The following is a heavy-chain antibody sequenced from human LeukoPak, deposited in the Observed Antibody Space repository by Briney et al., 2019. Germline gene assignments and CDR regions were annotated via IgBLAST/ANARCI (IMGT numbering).Heavy chain of an antibody. Sequence: ASVKVSCTASGYTFTSYGISWVRQAPGQGLEWMGWISAYNGNTNYAQKLQGRVTMTTDTSTSTAYMELRSLRSDDTAVYYCAAETADHYYYYYGMDVWGQGTTVTVSS. CDR1: GYTFTSYG. D-gene: IGHD2-21*02. CDR2: ISAYNGNT. J-gene: IGHJ6*02. CDR3: AAETADHYYYYYGMDV. V-gene: IGHV1-18*01.